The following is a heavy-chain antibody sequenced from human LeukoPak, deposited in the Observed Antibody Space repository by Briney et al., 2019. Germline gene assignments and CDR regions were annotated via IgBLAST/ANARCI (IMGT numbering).Heavy chain of an antibody. CDR1: GGSTTNKW. J-gene: IGHJ4*02. Sequence: SETLSLTCVVSGGSTTNKWWTWVRQPPGKGLEWIGEIFHTGRTNYNPSLKSRVTISVDKSKNQFSLEVTSVTAADTAVYFCGRNDYYSIDVWGQGTLVTVSS. D-gene: IGHD3-22*01. CDR3: GRNDYYSIDV. V-gene: IGHV4-4*02. CDR2: IFHTGRT.